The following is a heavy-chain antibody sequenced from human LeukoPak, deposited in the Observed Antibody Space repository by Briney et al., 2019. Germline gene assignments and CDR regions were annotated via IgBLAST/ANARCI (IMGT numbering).Heavy chain of an antibody. V-gene: IGHV4-4*07. Sequence: PSETLSLTCAVSGGSLSSSNYWSWIPQPAGKGLEGIGPIYTSGSPDYNPSLKSRVTMSVDTSKNRFPLKLSSVTAADTAVYYCARGRYYYGSGTFGDIWGQGTMVSVSS. J-gene: IGHJ3*02. CDR2: IYTSGSP. D-gene: IGHD3-10*01. CDR1: GGSLSSSNY. CDR3: ARGRYYYGSGTFGDI.